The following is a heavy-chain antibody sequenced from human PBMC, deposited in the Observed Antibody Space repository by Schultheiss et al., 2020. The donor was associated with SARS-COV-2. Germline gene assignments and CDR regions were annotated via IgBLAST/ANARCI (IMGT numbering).Heavy chain of an antibody. D-gene: IGHD6-19*01. V-gene: IGHV4-39*01. CDR1: GGSISSSSYY. Sequence: SQTLSLTCTVSGGSISSSSYYWGWIRQPPGKGLEWIGSIYYSGSTNYNPSLKSRVTISVDTSKNQFSLKLSSVTAADTAVYYCARLYSSGIKARYGYFDYWGQGTLVTVSS. J-gene: IGHJ4*02. CDR2: IYYSGST. CDR3: ARLYSSGIKARYGYFDY.